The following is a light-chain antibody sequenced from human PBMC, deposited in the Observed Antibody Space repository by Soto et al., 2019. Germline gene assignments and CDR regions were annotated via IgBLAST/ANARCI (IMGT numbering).Light chain of an antibody. Sequence: QSVLTQPPSVSGAPGQRVTISCTGSSSNIGAGYDVHWYQQLPGTAPELLIFANTFRPSGVPDRVSGSKSGTSGSLAITGLQAEDEADYYCQSYDSSLSAYVFGTGTKVTVL. J-gene: IGLJ1*01. CDR3: QSYDSSLSAYV. CDR1: SSNIGAGYD. CDR2: ANT. V-gene: IGLV1-40*01.